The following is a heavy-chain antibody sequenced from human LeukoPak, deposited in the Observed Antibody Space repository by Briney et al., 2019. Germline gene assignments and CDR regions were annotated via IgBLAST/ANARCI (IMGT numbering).Heavy chain of an antibody. J-gene: IGHJ5*02. CDR2: INPSGGST. CDR1: GYTFTSYY. Sequence: ASVKVSCKASGYTFTSYYMHWVRQAPGQGLEWMGIINPSGGSTSYAQKFQGRVTMTRDTSTSTVYMELSSLRSEDTAVYYCAREVSSYDFWRGYYSLNWFDPWGQGTLVTVSS. V-gene: IGHV1-46*01. D-gene: IGHD3-3*01. CDR3: AREVSSYDFWRGYYSLNWFDP.